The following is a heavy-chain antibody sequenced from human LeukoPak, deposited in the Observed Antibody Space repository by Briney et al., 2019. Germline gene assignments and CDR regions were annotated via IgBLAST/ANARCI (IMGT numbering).Heavy chain of an antibody. CDR2: IYDSGST. J-gene: IGHJ4*02. Sequence: KPSETLSLTCTVSGGSISSYYWSWIRQPPGKGLEWIGYIYDSGSTKYNPSLKSRLTISVDTSKNQFSLKLNSVTAADTAVYYCARDQIVDTAMGAFDYWGQGTLVTVSS. V-gene: IGHV4-59*01. CDR1: GGSISSYY. D-gene: IGHD5-18*01. CDR3: ARDQIVDTAMGAFDY.